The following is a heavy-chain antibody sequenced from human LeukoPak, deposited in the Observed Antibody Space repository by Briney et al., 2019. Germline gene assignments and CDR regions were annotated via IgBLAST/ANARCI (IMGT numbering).Heavy chain of an antibody. CDR3: VGIRYFDWSSSGF. D-gene: IGHD3-9*01. J-gene: IGHJ4*02. Sequence: GGSLRLSCAASGFAFSAYSMHWVRQAPGRGLDWVAIISYDGTITHYADSVKGRFTISRDNSKNTMYLQMNSLRAEDTAMYYCVGIRYFDWSSSGFWGQGTLVTVSS. CDR2: ISYDGTIT. V-gene: IGHV3-30*04. CDR1: GFAFSAYS.